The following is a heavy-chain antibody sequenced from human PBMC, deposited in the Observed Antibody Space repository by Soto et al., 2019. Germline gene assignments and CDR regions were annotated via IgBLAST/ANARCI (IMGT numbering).Heavy chain of an antibody. V-gene: IGHV1-3*05. CDR1: GYTFTPYP. D-gene: IGHD3-22*01. CDR3: ATGAPHPSGYYPNDY. J-gene: IGHJ4*02. CDR2: INVAEGNT. Sequence: QVQVVQSGAEEKKPGASVRISCKAFGYTFTPYPIHWVRQAPGQGLEWMAWINVAEGNTRYSQRFQGTVTVTRDTSATTAYMELSSLRSEDTAVYFCATGAPHPSGYYPNDYWGQGTLVTVSS.